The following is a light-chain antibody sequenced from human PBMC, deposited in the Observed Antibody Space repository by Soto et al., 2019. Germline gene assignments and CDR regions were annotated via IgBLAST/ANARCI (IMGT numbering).Light chain of an antibody. CDR3: LQDYSYPFT. CDR1: QDIRKD. J-gene: IGKJ2*01. Sequence: AIQMTQSQSSLSASVGDRVTITCRSSQDIRKDLAWYQQKPGKAPQILIYGASTLQSGVASRFSGSGSGTDFTLTISSLKPEDSAGYYCLQDYSYPFTFGQGTKLDIK. V-gene: IGKV1-6*01. CDR2: GAS.